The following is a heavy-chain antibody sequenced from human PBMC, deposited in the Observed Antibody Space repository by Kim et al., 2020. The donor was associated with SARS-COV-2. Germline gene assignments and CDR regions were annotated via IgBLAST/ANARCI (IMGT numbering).Heavy chain of an antibody. CDR3: AKEISDYYYYGMDV. V-gene: IGHV3-9*01. Sequence: YADSVTGRFTISRDNAKNALYLQMNSLRAEDTALYYCAKEISDYYYYGMDVWGQGTTVTVSS. J-gene: IGHJ6*02. D-gene: IGHD2-15*01.